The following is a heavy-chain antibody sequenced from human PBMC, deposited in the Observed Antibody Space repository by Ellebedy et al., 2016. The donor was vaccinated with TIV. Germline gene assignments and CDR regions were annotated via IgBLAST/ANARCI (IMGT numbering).Heavy chain of an antibody. CDR1: GGSISGYI. D-gene: IGHD3-16*01. Sequence: MPSETLSLTCTVSGGSISGYIWSWIRQPPGKGLEWIGYIYYSGSTNYNPSLKSRVTISVDSSKNQFSLKLSSVTAADTAVYYCAGAPLGRWLPEYWYFDLWGRGTLVSVSS. V-gene: IGHV4-59*08. CDR3: AGAPLGRWLPEYWYFDL. CDR2: IYYSGST. J-gene: IGHJ2*01.